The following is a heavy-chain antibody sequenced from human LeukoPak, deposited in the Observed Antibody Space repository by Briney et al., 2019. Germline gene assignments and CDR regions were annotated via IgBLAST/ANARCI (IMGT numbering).Heavy chain of an antibody. J-gene: IGHJ4*02. V-gene: IGHV3-7*01. D-gene: IGHD6-6*01. Sequence: GGSLRLSCAASGFTFSSYWMNWVRQAPGKGLEWVANIKEDGSEKYYVDSEKGRFTISRDNAKNSLYLQMNSLRAEDTAVYYCARGEHSSFDYWGQGTLVTVAS. CDR2: IKEDGSEK. CDR3: ARGEHSSFDY. CDR1: GFTFSSYW.